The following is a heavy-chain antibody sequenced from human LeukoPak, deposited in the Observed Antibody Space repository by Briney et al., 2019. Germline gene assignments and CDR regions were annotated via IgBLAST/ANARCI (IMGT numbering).Heavy chain of an antibody. V-gene: IGHV4-61*08. CDR2: IYYTGST. D-gene: IGHD3-10*01. Sequence: SETLSLTCTVSGGSVSSGDYYWSWIRQPPGSGLEWIGYIYYTGSTHYSPSLESRVTISRDTSKNQFSLNLSSVTAADTAVYYCARYYYGSGSYPQFDYWGPGTLVTVSS. CDR1: GGSVSSGDYY. J-gene: IGHJ4*02. CDR3: ARYYYGSGSYPQFDY.